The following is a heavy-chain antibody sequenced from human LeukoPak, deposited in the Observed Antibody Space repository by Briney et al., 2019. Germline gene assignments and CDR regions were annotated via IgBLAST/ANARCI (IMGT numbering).Heavy chain of an antibody. J-gene: IGHJ4*02. CDR3: AKDKGGARIYFDS. Sequence: GGSLRLSCAVSGFTFTNYGMLWVRQAPGKGLEWVAFIRYDGSHNYYADSVKGRFTISRDISKNTLFLQMNSLRPEGTAVYYCAKDKGGARIYFDSWGQGTLVTVSS. CDR1: GFTFTNYG. CDR2: IRYDGSHN. V-gene: IGHV3-30*02. D-gene: IGHD1-26*01.